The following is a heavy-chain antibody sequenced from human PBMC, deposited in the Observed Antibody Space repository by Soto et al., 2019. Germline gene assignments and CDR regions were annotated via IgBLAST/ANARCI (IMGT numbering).Heavy chain of an antibody. J-gene: IGHJ2*01. D-gene: IGHD4-17*01. Sequence: EVQLVESGDALVQPGGSLRVSCEGSGFTFSTYGMHWVRQAPGKGLEFVSSTSGSGRSTSYADAVKGRFIISRDNSKNTLYLQMSSLRIEDTGVYYCARGRGDYENWNFDLWGRGSLVTVSS. CDR2: TSGSGRST. CDR1: GFTFSTYG. V-gene: IGHV3-64*02. CDR3: ARGRGDYENWNFDL.